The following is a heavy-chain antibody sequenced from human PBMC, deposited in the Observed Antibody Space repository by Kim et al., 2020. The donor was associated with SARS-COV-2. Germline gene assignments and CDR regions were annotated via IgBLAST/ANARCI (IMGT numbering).Heavy chain of an antibody. CDR3: ARDLVKGYYYGMDV. V-gene: IGHV3-7*01. CDR2: IKQDGSEK. J-gene: IGHJ6*02. CDR1: GFTFSSYW. Sequence: GGSLRLSCAASGFTFSSYWMSWVRQAPGKGLEWVANIKQDGSEKYYVDSVKGRLTISRDNTKNSLYLQMNSLRAEDTAVYYCARDLVKGYYYGMDVWGQGTTVTVSS. D-gene: IGHD6-13*01.